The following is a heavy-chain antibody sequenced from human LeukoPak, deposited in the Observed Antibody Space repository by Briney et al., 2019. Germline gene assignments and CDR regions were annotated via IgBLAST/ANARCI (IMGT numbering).Heavy chain of an antibody. CDR2: IIPIFGIA. CDR1: GGAFSSYA. V-gene: IGHV1-69*04. CDR3: ARDARDCSGGSCYSGHFDY. J-gene: IGHJ4*02. D-gene: IGHD2-15*01. Sequence: SVKVSCKASGGAFSSYAISWVRQAPGQGLEWMGRIIPIFGIANYAQKFQGRVTITADKSTSTAYMELSSLRSEDTAVYYCARDARDCSGGSCYSGHFDYWGQGTLVTVSS.